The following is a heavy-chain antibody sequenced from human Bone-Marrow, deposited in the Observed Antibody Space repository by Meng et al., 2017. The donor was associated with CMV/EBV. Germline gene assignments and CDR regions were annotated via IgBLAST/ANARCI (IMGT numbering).Heavy chain of an antibody. J-gene: IGHJ4*02. CDR2: IYYSGNT. V-gene: IGHV4-39*07. CDR1: GGSISGSSYY. Sequence: SETLSLTCTVSGGSISGSSYYWAWIRQPPGKGLEWIGSIYYSGNTYYNPSLKSRVTISVDTSKNQFSLKLSSVTAADTAVYYCARGGKVVPAPYDYWGQGTLVTVSS. CDR3: ARGGKVVPAPYDY. D-gene: IGHD2-2*01.